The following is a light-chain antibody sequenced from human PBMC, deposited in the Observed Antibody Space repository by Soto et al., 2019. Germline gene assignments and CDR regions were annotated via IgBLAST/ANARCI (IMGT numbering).Light chain of an antibody. CDR3: QLYGSSRT. CDR1: ETVNSNY. Sequence: IVLTQSPGTLSLSPGERATRSCRACETVNSNYLAWYQQKRGQAPRLLIYGASRRATGIPDRFSGSGSGTDLTLTITILEPEDLAVYYCQLYGSSRTFGQGTKVDIK. J-gene: IGKJ1*01. CDR2: GAS. V-gene: IGKV3-20*01.